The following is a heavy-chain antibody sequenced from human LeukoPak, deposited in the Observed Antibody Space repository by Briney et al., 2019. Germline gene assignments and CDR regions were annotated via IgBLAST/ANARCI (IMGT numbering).Heavy chain of an antibody. Sequence: GGSLRLSCEGSGFTFSINAMHWVRQAPGKGLEWLAVISYDGTKQYFADSVKGRFTISRDNSKNTLYLQMNSLRAEDTAVYYCAKDNRYNYGYYFDYWGQGTLVTVSS. D-gene: IGHD5-18*01. CDR2: ISYDGTKQ. J-gene: IGHJ4*02. CDR1: GFTFSINA. V-gene: IGHV3-30-3*01. CDR3: AKDNRYNYGYYFDY.